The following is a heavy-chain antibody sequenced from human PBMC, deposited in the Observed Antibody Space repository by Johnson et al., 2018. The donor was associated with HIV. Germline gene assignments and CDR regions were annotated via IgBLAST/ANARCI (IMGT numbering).Heavy chain of an antibody. CDR3: ARGWLGLDAFDI. Sequence: EVHLVESGGGVVRPGGSLRLSCVASGFTFDDYGMTWVRQAPGKGLEWVSGINWNGGSTAYADSVKGRFTISRDNAKNSLYLQMNSLGVEDTALYYCARGWLGLDAFDIWGQGTLVTVSS. J-gene: IGHJ3*02. D-gene: IGHD6-19*01. V-gene: IGHV3-20*04. CDR2: INWNGGST. CDR1: GFTFDDYG.